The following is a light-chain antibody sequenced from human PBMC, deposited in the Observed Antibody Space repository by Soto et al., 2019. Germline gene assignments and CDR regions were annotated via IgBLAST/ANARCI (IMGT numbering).Light chain of an antibody. Sequence: EIVLTQSPGPLSLSPGERGTLSCRASQSGSSSYLAWYQQKPGQAPRLLIYGASSRATGIPDRFSGSGSGTDFTLTISRLEPEDFAVYYCQQYGSSHFTFGQGTRLEIK. CDR2: GAS. V-gene: IGKV3-20*01. CDR3: QQYGSSHFT. J-gene: IGKJ5*01. CDR1: QSGSSSY.